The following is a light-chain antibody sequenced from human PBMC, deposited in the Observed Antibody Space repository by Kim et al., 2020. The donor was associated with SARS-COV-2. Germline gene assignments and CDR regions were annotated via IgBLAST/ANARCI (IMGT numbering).Light chain of an antibody. Sequence: VSPGRSAALSCRTSQSVSSHLAWYQQRPGQVPKLLIYGASTRATGIPARFSGSGSGTEFILTISSLQSEDFAVYYCQQYDSWPRTFGQGTKVDIK. CDR2: GAS. J-gene: IGKJ1*01. V-gene: IGKV3-15*01. CDR1: QSVSSH. CDR3: QQYDSWPRT.